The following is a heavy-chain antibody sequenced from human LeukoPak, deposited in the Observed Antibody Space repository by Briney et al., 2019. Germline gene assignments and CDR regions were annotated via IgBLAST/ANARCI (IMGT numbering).Heavy chain of an antibody. CDR2: IYYSGST. CDR1: GGSISSYY. D-gene: IGHD3-3*01. CDR3: ARGGYDFWSGDPTYNWFDP. J-gene: IGHJ5*02. V-gene: IGHV4-59*01. Sequence: PSETLSLTCTVSGGSISSYYWSRIRQPPGKGLEWIGYIYYSGSTNYNPSLKSRVTISVDTSKNQFSLKLSSVTAADTAVYCCARGGYDFWSGDPTYNWFDPWGQGTLVTVSS.